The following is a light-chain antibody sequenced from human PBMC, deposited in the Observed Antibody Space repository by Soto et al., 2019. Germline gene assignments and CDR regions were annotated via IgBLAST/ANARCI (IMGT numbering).Light chain of an antibody. CDR2: DNN. CDR3: ATWDSSLSAVV. J-gene: IGLJ2*01. CDR1: RSNIGKNY. V-gene: IGLV1-51*01. Sequence: AVVTQSPAVSVAPGQMVTLSCSGGRSNIGKNYVSWYQQVPGTAPKILIYDNNKRPSGIPYRFSGSKSGTSATLGITGLQTGDEADYYCATWDSSLSAVVFGGGTKLTVL.